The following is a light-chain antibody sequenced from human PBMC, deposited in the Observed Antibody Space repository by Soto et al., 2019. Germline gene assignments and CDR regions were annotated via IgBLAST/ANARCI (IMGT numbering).Light chain of an antibody. CDR3: QQHLGTHT. V-gene: IGKV3-11*01. CDR1: QSVNAY. J-gene: IGKJ1*01. CDR2: DAS. Sequence: EVVLTQSPVTLSLSTGERATLSCRASQSVNAYLSWYQQKPGQAPRLLIYDASVRATGIPARFSGSGSGTDFTLTISSLEPEGCAVYYCQQHLGTHTSGQGTKVDIK.